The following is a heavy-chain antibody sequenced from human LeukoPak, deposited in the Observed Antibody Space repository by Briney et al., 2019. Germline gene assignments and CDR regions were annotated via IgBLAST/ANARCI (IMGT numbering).Heavy chain of an antibody. J-gene: IGHJ5*02. CDR1: GFTFSSYS. D-gene: IGHD6-13*01. V-gene: IGHV3-21*01. CDR3: ARHTSSSWSDWFDP. CDR2: FSSSSNYI. Sequence: TGGSLRLSCAASGFTFSSYSMNWVRQAPGKGLEWVSSFSSSSNYIYYADSVKGRFTISRDNAKNSLYLQMNSLRAEDTAIYYCARHTSSSWSDWFDPWGQGTLVTVSS.